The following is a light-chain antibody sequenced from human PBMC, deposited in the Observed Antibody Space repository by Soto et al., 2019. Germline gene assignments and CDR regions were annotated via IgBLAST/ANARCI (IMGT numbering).Light chain of an antibody. CDR2: KAS. CDR3: QQYNSYSPDT. Sequence: DIQMTQSPSTLSASVGDRVTITCRASQSISSWLAWYQQKPGKAPKLLIYKASSLESGVPSRCSSSGCGTEFTLTISSLQPDDFATYYCQQYNSYSPDTFGQGTKVEIK. J-gene: IGKJ2*01. V-gene: IGKV1-5*03. CDR1: QSISSW.